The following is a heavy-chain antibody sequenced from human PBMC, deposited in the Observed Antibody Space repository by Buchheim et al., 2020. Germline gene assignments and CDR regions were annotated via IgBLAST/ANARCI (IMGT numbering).Heavy chain of an antibody. V-gene: IGHV3-30*04. CDR1: GFIFSSYA. CDR3: AKEGVRATIITGWFDP. D-gene: IGHD3-16*01. J-gene: IGHJ5*02. Sequence: QVQLVESGGGVVQPGRSLRLSCAASGFIFSSYAMHWVRQAPGKGLEWVAVISYDGSNKYYADSVKGRFTISRGSSKNTLYLQMNSLRSEDTALYYCAKEGVRATIITGWFDPWGQGTL. CDR2: ISYDGSNK.